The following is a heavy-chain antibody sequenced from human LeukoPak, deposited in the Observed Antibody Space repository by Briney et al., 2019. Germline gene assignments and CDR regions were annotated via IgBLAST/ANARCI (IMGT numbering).Heavy chain of an antibody. J-gene: IGHJ5*02. Sequence: SVKVSCKASGGTFSSYAISWVRQAPGQGLEWMGRIIPILGIANYAQKFQGRVTITADKSTSTAYMELSSLRSEDTAAYYCARGSTYYDFWSGKNWFDPWGQGTLVTVSS. CDR1: GGTFSSYA. CDR3: ARGSTYYDFWSGKNWFDP. V-gene: IGHV1-69*04. D-gene: IGHD3-3*01. CDR2: IIPILGIA.